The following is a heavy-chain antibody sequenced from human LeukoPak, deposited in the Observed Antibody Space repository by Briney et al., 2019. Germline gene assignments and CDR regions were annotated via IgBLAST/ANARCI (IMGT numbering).Heavy chain of an antibody. Sequence: PGGSLRLSCAASGFTFGSYGMDWVRQAPGKGLDWVAVIWYDGSHKSYANSVKGRFTISRDNPKNILYLQMNSLRADDTAVYYCARDRGYSSSWSFGKHYYMDVWGKGTTVTVSS. V-gene: IGHV3-33*01. D-gene: IGHD6-13*01. CDR2: IWYDGSHK. J-gene: IGHJ6*03. CDR3: ARDRGYSSSWSFGKHYYMDV. CDR1: GFTFGSYG.